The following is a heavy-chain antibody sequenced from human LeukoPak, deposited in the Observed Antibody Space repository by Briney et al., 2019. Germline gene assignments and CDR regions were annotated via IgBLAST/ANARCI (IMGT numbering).Heavy chain of an antibody. V-gene: IGHV3-66*01. D-gene: IGHD3-9*01. CDR3: ARVLTNYYYMDV. Sequence: GGSLRLSCAASGFTVSSNYMSWVRQAPGQGLEWVSVIYSGGSTYYADSVKGRFTISRDNARNSLYLLMNSLTAQDTAVYYCARVLTNYYYMDVWGKGTTVTVS. J-gene: IGHJ6*03. CDR2: IYSGGST. CDR1: GFTVSSNY.